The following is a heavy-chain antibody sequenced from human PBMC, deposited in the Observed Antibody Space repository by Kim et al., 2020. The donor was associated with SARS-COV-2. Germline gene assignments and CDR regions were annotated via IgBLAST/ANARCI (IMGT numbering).Heavy chain of an antibody. J-gene: IGHJ4*02. V-gene: IGHV3-23*01. CDR2: GRAGNT. CDR3: AKRLDY. Sequence: GRAGNTTYADSGKGRLTISRDKTRHSMNVQMNSLGAEDTAVYYCAKRLDYWGEGTLVTVSS.